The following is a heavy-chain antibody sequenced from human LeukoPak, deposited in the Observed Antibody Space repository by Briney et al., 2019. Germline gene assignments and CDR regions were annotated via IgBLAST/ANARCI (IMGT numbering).Heavy chain of an antibody. CDR1: GFTFNGYE. Sequence: PGGSLRLSCAASGFTFNGYEMNWVRPAPGKGLEWVSYISSSGTIVYYADFVKGRFTISRDNAKNSLYLQMNSLRAEDTAVYYCARDRIVGGRPSLDYWGRGTLVTVSS. V-gene: IGHV3-48*03. CDR3: ARDRIVGGRPSLDY. J-gene: IGHJ4*02. CDR2: ISSSGTIV. D-gene: IGHD1-26*01.